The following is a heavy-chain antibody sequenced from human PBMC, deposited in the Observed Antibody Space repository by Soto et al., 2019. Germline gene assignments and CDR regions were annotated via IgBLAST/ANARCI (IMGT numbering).Heavy chain of an antibody. CDR1: GFTFSSYW. CDR3: ARDSLLRYFDWLFVFDY. J-gene: IGHJ4*02. V-gene: IGHV3-7*01. Sequence: PGGSLRLSCAASGFTFSSYWMSWVCQAPGKGLEWVANIKQDGSEKYYVDSVKGRFTISRDNAKNSLYLQMNSLRAEDTAVYYCARDSLLRYFDWLFVFDYWGQGTLVTVSS. D-gene: IGHD3-9*01. CDR2: IKQDGSEK.